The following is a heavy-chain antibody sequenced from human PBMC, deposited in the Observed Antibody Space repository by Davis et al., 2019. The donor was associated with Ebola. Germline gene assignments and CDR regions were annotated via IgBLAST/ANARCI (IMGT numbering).Heavy chain of an antibody. CDR1: GDSVSTAG. D-gene: IGHD6-19*01. V-gene: IGHV6-1*01. J-gene: IGHJ6*02. CDR3: ARGWFRSGMDV. CDR2: TYYKSKWYN. Sequence: HSQTLSLTCAISGDSVSTAGWNWIRQSPSRGLEWLGRTYYKSKWYNDYAAYVKSRITINPDTSKNHFSLQLNSVTPEDTAVYYCARGWFRSGMDVWGQGTTVTVSS.